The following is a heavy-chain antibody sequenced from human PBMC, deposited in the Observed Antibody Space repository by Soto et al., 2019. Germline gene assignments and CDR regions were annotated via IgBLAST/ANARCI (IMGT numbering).Heavy chain of an antibody. CDR2: IYPGDSDT. CDR1: GYSFTSYW. J-gene: IGHJ6*02. V-gene: IGHV5-51*01. D-gene: IGHD3-22*01. Sequence: GESLKIPCKGSGYSFTSYWIGWVRQMPGKGLEWMGIIYPGDSDTRYSPSFQGQVTISADKSISTASLQWSSLKASDTAMYYCARRAYYYDSSGYLTYYYYGMDVWGQGTTVTVSS. CDR3: ARRAYYYDSSGYLTYYYYGMDV.